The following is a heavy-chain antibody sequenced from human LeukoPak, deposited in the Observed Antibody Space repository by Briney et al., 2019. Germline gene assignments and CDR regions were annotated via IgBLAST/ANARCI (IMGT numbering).Heavy chain of an antibody. Sequence: SETPSLTCTVSGGSISSGSYYWSWIRQPAGKGLEWIRRIYTSGSTNYNPSLKSRVTISVDTSKNQFSLKLSSVTAADTAVYYCARYSDLSRLDYWGQGTLVTVSS. D-gene: IGHD2-21*01. CDR3: ARYSDLSRLDY. CDR2: IYTSGST. V-gene: IGHV4-61*02. J-gene: IGHJ4*02. CDR1: GGSISSGSYY.